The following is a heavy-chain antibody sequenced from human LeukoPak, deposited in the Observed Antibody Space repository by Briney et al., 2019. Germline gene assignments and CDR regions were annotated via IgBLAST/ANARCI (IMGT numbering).Heavy chain of an antibody. V-gene: IGHV1-2*02. CDR3: CRGPVVVAGTIPNLDY. J-gene: IGHJ4*02. CDR2: INPNSGGT. CDR1: GYTFTGYY. D-gene: IGHD2-15*01. Sequence: ASVKVSCTASGYTFTGYYMHWVRQAPGQGLEWMGWINPNSGGTNYAQKFQGRVTITRDTSISTAYMELSRLRSDDTAVYYCCRGPVVVAGTIPNLDYWGQGTLVTVSS.